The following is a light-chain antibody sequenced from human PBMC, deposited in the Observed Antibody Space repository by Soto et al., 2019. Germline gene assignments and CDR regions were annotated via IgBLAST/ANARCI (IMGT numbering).Light chain of an antibody. CDR3: SSYTGSSTPLV. V-gene: IGLV2-14*01. Sequence: QSALTQPASVSGSPGQSITISCTGTSSDVGGYNYVSWYQQHPGKAPKLMIYDVSNRPSGVSNCFSGSKSGNTASLTISGRQAEDEADYYCSSYTGSSTPLVFGGGTKLTVL. CDR2: DVS. J-gene: IGLJ2*01. CDR1: SSDVGGYNY.